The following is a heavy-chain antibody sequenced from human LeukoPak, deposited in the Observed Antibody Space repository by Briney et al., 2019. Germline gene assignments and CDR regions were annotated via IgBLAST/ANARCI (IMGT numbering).Heavy chain of an antibody. CDR1: GYTFTSYG. Sequence: ASVKVSCKASGYTFTSYGISWVRQAPGQGLEWMGWISAYNGNTNYAQKLQGRVTMTTDTSTSTAYMELRSLRSDDTAVYYCARSWLDGYISPDRLDYWGQGTLVTVSS. D-gene: IGHD5-24*01. V-gene: IGHV1-18*01. CDR3: ARSWLDGYISPDRLDY. J-gene: IGHJ4*02. CDR2: ISAYNGNT.